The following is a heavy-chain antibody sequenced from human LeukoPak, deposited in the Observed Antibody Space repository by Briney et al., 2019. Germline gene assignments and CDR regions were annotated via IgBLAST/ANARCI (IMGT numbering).Heavy chain of an antibody. Sequence: PGGSLRLSCAASGFTFRNYLMNWVRQAPGKGLEWVSFISSTGGTIYYADSVKGRFTLSRDNGKNPLLLQMNSLRAEDTALYYCARGYSRAAFDIWGQGTVVAVSS. J-gene: IGHJ3*02. V-gene: IGHV3-48*01. CDR3: ARGYSRAAFDI. CDR2: ISSTGGTI. D-gene: IGHD2-15*01. CDR1: GFTFRNYL.